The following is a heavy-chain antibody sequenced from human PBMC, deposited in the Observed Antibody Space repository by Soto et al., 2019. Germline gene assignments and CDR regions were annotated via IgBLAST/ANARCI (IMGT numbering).Heavy chain of an antibody. CDR3: AKSKQQLVRGENWFDP. J-gene: IGHJ5*02. CDR2: ISWNGGSI. V-gene: IGHV3-9*01. CDR1: GFTFDDFA. D-gene: IGHD6-13*01. Sequence: LRLSCAASGFTFDDFAMHWVRQAPGKGLEWVSGISWNGGSIAYADSVKGRFTISRDNAKNSLYLQMNSLRAEDTALYYCAKSKQQLVRGENWFDPWGQGTLVTVSS.